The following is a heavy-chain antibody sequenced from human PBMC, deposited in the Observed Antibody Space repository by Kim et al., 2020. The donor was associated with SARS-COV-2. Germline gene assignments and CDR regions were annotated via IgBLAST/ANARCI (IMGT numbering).Heavy chain of an antibody. CDR2: INPSGGST. Sequence: ASVKVSCKASGYTFTSYYMHWVRQAPGQGLEWMGIINPSGGSTSNAQKYQGRVTMTRDTSTSTGYMERSSLRSEETAVYYWERSPSVRGGQRYAFDIWGQGTMVTVSS. V-gene: IGHV1-46*01. D-gene: IGHD3-10*01. CDR3: ERSPSVRGGQRYAFDI. CDR1: GYTFTSYY. J-gene: IGHJ3*02.